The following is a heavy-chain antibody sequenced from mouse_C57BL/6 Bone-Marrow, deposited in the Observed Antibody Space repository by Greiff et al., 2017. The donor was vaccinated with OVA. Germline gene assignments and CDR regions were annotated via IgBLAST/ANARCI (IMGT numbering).Heavy chain of an antibody. D-gene: IGHD1-1*01. CDR2: INPYNGGT. CDR1: GYTFTDYY. V-gene: IGHV1-19*01. J-gene: IGHJ2*01. CDR3: ARRDGLATVVAGDY. Sequence: VQLQQSGPVLVKPGASVKMSCKASGYTFTDYYMHWVKQSHGQSLEWIGVINPYNGGTSYNQKFKGKATLTVDKSSSTAYMELNSLTSEDSAVYDCARRDGLATVVAGDYWGQGTTLTVSA.